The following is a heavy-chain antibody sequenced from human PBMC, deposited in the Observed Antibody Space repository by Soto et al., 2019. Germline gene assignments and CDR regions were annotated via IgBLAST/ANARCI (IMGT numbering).Heavy chain of an antibody. Sequence: ASVKVSCKASGYTFTSYGISWVRQAPGQGXEWMGWISAYNGNTNYAQKLQGRVTMTTDTSTSTAYMELRSLRSDDTAVYYCARDRAMVRGVIIDYYYYGMDVWGQGPTVTVSS. J-gene: IGHJ6*02. CDR1: GYTFTSYG. CDR3: ARDRAMVRGVIIDYYYYGMDV. CDR2: ISAYNGNT. D-gene: IGHD3-10*01. V-gene: IGHV1-18*01.